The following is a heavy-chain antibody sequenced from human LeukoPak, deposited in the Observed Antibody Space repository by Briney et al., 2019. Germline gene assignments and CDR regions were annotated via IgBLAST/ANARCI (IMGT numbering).Heavy chain of an antibody. CDR3: ARDRRITGTTFFY. D-gene: IGHD1-7*01. V-gene: IGHV1-2*02. Sequence: ASVKVSCKASRYTFTGYYMHWVRQAPGQGLEWMGWINPNSGGTNYAQKFQGRVTMTRDTSISTAYMELSRLRSDDTAVYYCARDRRITGTTFFYWGQGTLVTVSS. CDR1: RYTFTGYY. CDR2: INPNSGGT. J-gene: IGHJ4*02.